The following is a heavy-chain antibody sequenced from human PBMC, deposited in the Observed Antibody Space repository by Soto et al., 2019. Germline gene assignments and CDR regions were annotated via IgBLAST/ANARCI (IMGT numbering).Heavy chain of an antibody. CDR1: GFNFNSYG. CDR3: ARDLGSGYAYGGWLDP. V-gene: IGHV3-33*01. CDR2: IWYDGSNK. Sequence: QVQLVESGGGVGQPGGSLRLSCVASGFNFNSYGMHWVRQAPGKGLEWVAIIWYDGSNKYYADSVKGRFTIARDNSKNTLELQMKSLRVGDTAMYYCARDLGSGYAYGGWLDPWGEGTLVTVSS. D-gene: IGHD5-12*01. J-gene: IGHJ5*02.